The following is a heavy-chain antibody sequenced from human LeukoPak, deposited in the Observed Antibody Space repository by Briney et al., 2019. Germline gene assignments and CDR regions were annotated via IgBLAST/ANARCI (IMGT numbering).Heavy chain of an antibody. CDR3: ARVYSNSPEYGMDV. D-gene: IGHD4-11*01. V-gene: IGHV3-30*03. Sequence: GGSLRLSCVASGFPFSSYWMTWVRQAPGKGLEWVAIISNDGSRKYYAHSVKGRFSISRDNSKNTLYLQMNSLRAEDTAVYYCARVYSNSPEYGMDVWGQGTTVTVS. CDR2: ISNDGSRK. J-gene: IGHJ6*02. CDR1: GFPFSSYW.